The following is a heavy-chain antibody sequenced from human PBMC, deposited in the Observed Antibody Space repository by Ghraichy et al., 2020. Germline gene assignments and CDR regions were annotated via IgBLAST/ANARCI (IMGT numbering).Heavy chain of an antibody. CDR3: ARDRGSGYYWGIDY. V-gene: IGHV3-30-3*01. CDR2: ISYDGSNK. J-gene: IGHJ4*02. Sequence: GGSLRLSCAASGFTFSSYAMHWVRQAPGKGLEWVAVISYDGSNKYYADSVKGRFTISRDNSKNTLYLQMNRLRAEDTAVYYWARDRGSGYYWGIDYWGQGTLVTVSS. CDR1: GFTFSSYA. D-gene: IGHD3-22*01.